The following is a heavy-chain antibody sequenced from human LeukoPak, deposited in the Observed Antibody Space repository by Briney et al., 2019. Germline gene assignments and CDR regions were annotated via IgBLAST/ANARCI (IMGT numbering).Heavy chain of an antibody. D-gene: IGHD1-1*01. CDR3: ATRAGTAPNY. CDR1: GYTFTDYY. V-gene: IGHV1-69-2*01. CDR2: VDPEDGET. Sequence: ASVKISCKVSGYTFTDYYMHWVQQAPGKGLEWMGLVDPEDGETIYAEKFQGRVTTTADTSTDTAYMELSSLRSEDTAVYYCATRAGTAPNYWGQRTLVTVSS. J-gene: IGHJ4*02.